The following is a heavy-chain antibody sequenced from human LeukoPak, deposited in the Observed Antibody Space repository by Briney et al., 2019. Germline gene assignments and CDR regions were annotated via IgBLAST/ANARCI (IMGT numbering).Heavy chain of an antibody. D-gene: IGHD6-19*01. Sequence: GSLRLSCAASGFTLRSYSMNWVRQAPGKGLEWVSAISSSSSYIYYADSVKGRFTISRDNAKNSLYLQMNSLRAEDTAVYYCARGKAVAGHTEDYWGQGTLVTVSS. CDR3: ARGKAVAGHTEDY. J-gene: IGHJ4*02. CDR2: ISSSSSYI. CDR1: GFTLRSYS. V-gene: IGHV3-21*01.